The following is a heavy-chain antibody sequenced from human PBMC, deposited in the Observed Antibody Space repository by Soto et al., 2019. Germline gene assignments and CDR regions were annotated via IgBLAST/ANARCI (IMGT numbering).Heavy chain of an antibody. Sequence: SETLSLTCAVSGGSISSGGYSWSWIRQPPGKGLEYIGYIYHTGSAYYHPSLKSRVTISVDRSKNQFSLTLSSLTAADTAVYHLGRESGEPWDYEAFWGQGTQVT. V-gene: IGHV4-30-2*01. D-gene: IGHD3-16*01. CDR1: GGSISSGGYS. J-gene: IGHJ4*02. CDR3: GRESGEPWDYEAF. CDR2: IYHTGSA.